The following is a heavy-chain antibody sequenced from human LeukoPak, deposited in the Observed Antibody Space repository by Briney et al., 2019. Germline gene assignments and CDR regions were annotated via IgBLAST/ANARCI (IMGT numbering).Heavy chain of an antibody. Sequence: GGSLRLPCAASGFTFSSYSMNWVRQAPGKGLEWVSYISSSSSTIYYADSVKGRFTISRDNAKNSLYLQMNSLRAEDTAVYYCARVSWGDYWGQGTLVTVSS. CDR2: ISSSSSTI. D-gene: IGHD3-16*01. V-gene: IGHV3-48*01. J-gene: IGHJ4*02. CDR1: GFTFSSYS. CDR3: ARVSWGDY.